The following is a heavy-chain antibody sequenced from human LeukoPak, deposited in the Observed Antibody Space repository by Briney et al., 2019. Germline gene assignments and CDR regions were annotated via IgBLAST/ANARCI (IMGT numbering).Heavy chain of an antibody. D-gene: IGHD5-18*01. CDR2: INHSGST. V-gene: IGHV4-34*01. CDR1: GESFSGYY. CDR3: ARRSGYSYGHMDV. Sequence: SETLSLTCAVYGESFSGYYWSWIRQPPGKGLEWIGEINHSGSTNYNPYLKSRVTISVDTSKNQFSLKLSSVTAADTAVYYCARRSGYSYGHMDVWGKGTTVTVSS. J-gene: IGHJ6*03.